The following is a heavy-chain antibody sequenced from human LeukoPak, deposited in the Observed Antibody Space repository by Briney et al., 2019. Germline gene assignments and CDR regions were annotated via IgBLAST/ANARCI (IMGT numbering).Heavy chain of an antibody. Sequence: GGSLRLSCAASGFTFSSYAMSWVRQAPGKGLEWVSAISGSGGSTYYADSVKGRFTISRDNSKNTLYLQMNSLRAEDTAVYYCANGRSGVGGVNYWGQGTLVTVSS. J-gene: IGHJ4*02. D-gene: IGHD3-16*01. CDR2: ISGSGGST. V-gene: IGHV3-23*01. CDR1: GFTFSSYA. CDR3: ANGRSGVGGVNY.